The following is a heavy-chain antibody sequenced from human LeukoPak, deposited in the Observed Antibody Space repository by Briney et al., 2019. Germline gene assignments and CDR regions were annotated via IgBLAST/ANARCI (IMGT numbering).Heavy chain of an antibody. Sequence: ASVKVSCKASGYTFTCYYIHWVRQGPGQGLEWMGWINPNSGGANYAQKFQGRVTMARDTSISTAYMELTRLNSDDTAVYYCARRAVYYYYGMDVWGQGSTVTVSS. V-gene: IGHV1-2*02. J-gene: IGHJ6*02. CDR1: GYTFTCYY. CDR2: INPNSGGA. CDR3: ARRAVYYYYGMDV. D-gene: IGHD6-25*01.